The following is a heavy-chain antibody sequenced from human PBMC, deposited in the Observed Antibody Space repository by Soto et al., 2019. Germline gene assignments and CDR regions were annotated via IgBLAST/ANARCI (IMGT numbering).Heavy chain of an antibody. CDR1: GGTFRNYP. J-gene: IGHJ4*02. Sequence: QVQLVQSETEVKKPGSSVKVSCKASGGTFRNYPINWVRQAPGQGLEWMGSIFPLTDIPDYAQNFQARLTISADKSTSTAYMELSSLTSDDTAMYFCARGPLVVLNYFESWGQGPLVTVSS. CDR2: IFPLTDIP. V-gene: IGHV1-69*02. CDR3: ARGPLVVLNYFES.